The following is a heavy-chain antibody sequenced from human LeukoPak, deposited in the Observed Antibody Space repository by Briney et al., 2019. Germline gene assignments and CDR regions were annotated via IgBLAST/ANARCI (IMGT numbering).Heavy chain of an antibody. V-gene: IGHV4-34*01. D-gene: IGHD3-10*01. CDR2: INHSGST. Sequence: SETLSLTCAVYGGSFSGYYWSWIRQPPGKGLEWIGEINHSGSTNYNPSLKSRVTISVDTSKNQFSLKLSSVTAADTAVYYCARAYYYGSGSYYKRRAHYYYMDVWGKGTTVTVSS. CDR1: GGSFSGYY. CDR3: ARAYYYGSGSYYKRRAHYYYMDV. J-gene: IGHJ6*03.